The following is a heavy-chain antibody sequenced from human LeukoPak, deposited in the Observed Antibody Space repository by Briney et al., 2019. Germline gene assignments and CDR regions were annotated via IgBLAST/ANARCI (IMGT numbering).Heavy chain of an antibody. CDR3: AHVSYSGSYYGFDY. V-gene: IGHV2-5*01. D-gene: IGHD1-26*01. Sequence: SGPTLVNPTQTLTLTCTFSGFSLSTSGVGVGWIRQPPGKALEWLALLYWSDDKRYSPSLKSRLTITKDTSKNQVVLTMTNMDPVDTATYYCAHVSYSGSYYGFDYWDQGALVTVSS. J-gene: IGHJ4*02. CDR2: LYWSDDK. CDR1: GFSLSTSGVG.